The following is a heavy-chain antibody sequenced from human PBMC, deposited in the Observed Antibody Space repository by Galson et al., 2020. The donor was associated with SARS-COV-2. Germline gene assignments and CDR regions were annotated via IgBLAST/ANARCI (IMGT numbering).Heavy chain of an antibody. Sequence: SETLSLTCTVSGGSISSSSYYWGWIRQPPGKGLEWIGSIYYSGSTYYNPSLKSRVTISVDTSKNQFSLKLSSVTAADTAVYYCARFRRTSSGYSSSWYGQKDDDIWGQGTMVTVSS. D-gene: IGHD6-13*01. V-gene: IGHV4-39*07. CDR3: ARFRRTSSGYSSSWYGQKDDDI. CDR2: IYYSGST. J-gene: IGHJ3*02. CDR1: GGSISSSSYY.